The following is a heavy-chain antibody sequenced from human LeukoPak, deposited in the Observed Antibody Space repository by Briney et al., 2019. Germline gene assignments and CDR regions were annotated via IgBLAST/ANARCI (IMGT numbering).Heavy chain of an antibody. D-gene: IGHD7-27*01. CDR2: INPDGTVP. J-gene: IGHJ4*02. CDR1: GFTFNVFW. Sequence: GGSLRLSCAASGFTFNVFWLTWVRQAPGKGLEWVANINPDGTVPSYVDSVKGRFTISRDNANNSLYLQMNSLRPEDTAVYYCVKGNWGDYWGQGALVTVSS. V-gene: IGHV3-7*01. CDR3: VKGNWGDY.